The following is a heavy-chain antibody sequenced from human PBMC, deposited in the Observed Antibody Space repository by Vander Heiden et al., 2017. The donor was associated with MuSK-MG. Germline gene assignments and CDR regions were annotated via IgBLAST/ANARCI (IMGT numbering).Heavy chain of an antibody. V-gene: IGHV3-49*03. Sequence: EVQVVESGGGLVQPGRSLRLSCTASGFTFGDYDMSWFRQAPGKGLEWIGFIRSKANGGTTDYAASVKGRFIISRDDSKSIAYLQVNSLKTEDTAVYHCSGRRVGPDYYFVYWGQGTLVTVSS. CDR2: IRSKANGGTT. D-gene: IGHD1-26*01. CDR3: SGRRVGPDYYFVY. J-gene: IGHJ4*02. CDR1: GFTFGDYD.